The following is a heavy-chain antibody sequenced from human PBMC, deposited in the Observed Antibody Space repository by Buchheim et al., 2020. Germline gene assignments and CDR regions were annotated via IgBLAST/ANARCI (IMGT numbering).Heavy chain of an antibody. CDR3: AKDRIVGNTNFFDY. CDR2: IKKVGTTQ. V-gene: IGHV3-7*01. Sequence: EVQLVESGGGLVQPGGSLTFSCAISGFSFSNFWMGWVRQAPGKGLEWVAYIKKVGTTQYYVDSVKGRFTISRDNSKYTVYLQMNSRRAEDTAVYYCAKDRIVGNTNFFDYWGQGTL. D-gene: IGHD1-26*01. J-gene: IGHJ4*02. CDR1: GFSFSNFW.